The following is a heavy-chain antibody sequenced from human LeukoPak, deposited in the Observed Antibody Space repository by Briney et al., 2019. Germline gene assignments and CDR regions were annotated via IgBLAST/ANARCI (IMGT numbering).Heavy chain of an antibody. Sequence: ASVKVSCKASGYNFTSYYMHWVRQAPGQGLEWMGIINPSSGTTSYAQKFQGRVTVTRDTSTSTVYMELSSLRSEDTAVYYCARDLVVVTGLRTRGSFDIWGQGTMVTVSS. V-gene: IGHV1-46*01. D-gene: IGHD2-21*02. J-gene: IGHJ3*02. CDR1: GYNFTSYY. CDR2: INPSSGTT. CDR3: ARDLVVVTGLRTRGSFDI.